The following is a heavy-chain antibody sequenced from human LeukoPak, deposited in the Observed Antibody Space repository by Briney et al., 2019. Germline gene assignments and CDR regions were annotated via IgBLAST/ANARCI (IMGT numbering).Heavy chain of an antibody. D-gene: IGHD1-26*01. CDR3: AGQRAVGATRAPFDY. V-gene: IGHV1-69*01. CDR1: GGTFSSYA. J-gene: IGHJ4*02. Sequence: VASVKVSCKASGGTFSSYAISWVRQAPGQGLEWMGGIIPIFGTANYAQKFQGRVTITAGESTSTAYMELGSLRSEDTAVYYCAGQRAVGATRAPFDYWGQGTLVTVSS. CDR2: IIPIFGTA.